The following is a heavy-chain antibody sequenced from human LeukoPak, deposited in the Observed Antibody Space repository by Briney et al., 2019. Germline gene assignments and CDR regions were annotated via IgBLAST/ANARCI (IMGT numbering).Heavy chain of an antibody. D-gene: IGHD3-9*01. Sequence: SETLSLTCTVPGGSISSSSYYWGWIRQPPGTGLEWIGSIYYSGSTYYNPSLKSRVTISVDTSKNQFSLKLSSVTAADTAVYYCAGTYYDILTGYRYFDLWGRGTLVTVSS. CDR3: AGTYYDILTGYRYFDL. CDR2: IYYSGST. J-gene: IGHJ2*01. CDR1: GGSISSSSYY. V-gene: IGHV4-39*01.